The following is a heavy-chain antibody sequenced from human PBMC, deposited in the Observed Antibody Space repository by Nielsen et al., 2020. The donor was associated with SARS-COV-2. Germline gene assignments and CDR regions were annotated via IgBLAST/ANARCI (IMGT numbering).Heavy chain of an antibody. V-gene: IGHV3-9*01. D-gene: IGHD3-10*01. J-gene: IGHJ4*02. CDR3: ARVVLAESSPSEFGELLYQYYFDY. CDR1: GFTFDDYA. Sequence: SLKISCAASGFTFDDYAMHWVRQAPGKGLEWVSGISWNSGSIGYADSVKGRFTISRDNSKNTLYLQMNSLRAEDTAVYYCARVVLAESSPSEFGELLYQYYFDYWGQGTLVTVSS. CDR2: ISWNSGSI.